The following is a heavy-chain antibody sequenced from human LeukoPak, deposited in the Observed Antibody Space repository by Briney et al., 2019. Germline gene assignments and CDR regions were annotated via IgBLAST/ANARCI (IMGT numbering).Heavy chain of an antibody. CDR3: AGSRGGYSYGSKFDY. J-gene: IGHJ4*02. CDR2: IYYSGST. CDR1: GGSISSSSYY. V-gene: IGHV4-39*01. D-gene: IGHD5-18*01. Sequence: SETLSLTCTVSGGSISSSSYYWGWIRQPPGKGLEWIGSIYYSGSTYYNPSLKSRVTISVDTSKNQFSLKLSSVTAADTAVYYCAGSRGGYSYGSKFDYWGQGTLVTVSS.